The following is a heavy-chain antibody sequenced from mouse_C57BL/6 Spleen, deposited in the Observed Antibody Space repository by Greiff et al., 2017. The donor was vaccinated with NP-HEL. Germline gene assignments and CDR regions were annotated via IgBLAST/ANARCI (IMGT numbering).Heavy chain of an antibody. CDR1: GYTFTDYE. J-gene: IGHJ1*03. CDR2: IDPETGGT. Sequence: VQLQESGAELVRPGASVTLSCKASGYTFTDYEMHWVKQTPVHGLEWIGAIDPETGGTAYNQKFKGKAILTADKSSSTAYMELRSLTSEDSAVYYCTRNRGGGYYGSDLRYFDVWGTGTTVTVSS. V-gene: IGHV1-15*01. CDR3: TRNRGGGYYGSDLRYFDV. D-gene: IGHD1-1*01.